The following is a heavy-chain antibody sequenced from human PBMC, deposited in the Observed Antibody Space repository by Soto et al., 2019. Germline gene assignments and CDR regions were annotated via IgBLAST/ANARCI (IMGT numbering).Heavy chain of an antibody. D-gene: IGHD1-1*01. CDR1: GGTFSSSA. V-gene: IGHV1-69*01. CDR2: IITIFGTA. Sequence: QVQLVQSGAEVKKPGSSVKVSCKASGGTFSSSAISWVRQAPGHGLEWMGGIITIFGTANYAQKFQGRVTITADDSTSTAYMELSSLRSEDTDVYYCARVPYRQLGSLFRCLYYYGMDVWGQGTTVTVSS. J-gene: IGHJ6*02. CDR3: ARVPYRQLGSLFRCLYYYGMDV.